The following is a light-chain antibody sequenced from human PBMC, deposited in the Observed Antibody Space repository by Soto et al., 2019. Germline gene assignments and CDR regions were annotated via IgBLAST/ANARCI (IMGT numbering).Light chain of an antibody. V-gene: IGLV3-21*04. CDR3: QVWDIMTDNYV. Sequence: SSELTQPPSVSVAPEKTATITCGGTNIGNKRVHWYRQKPGQAPVLLISYDSDRPSGIPERFSGSNSENTATLTISRVEAGDEADYYCQVWDIMTDNYVFGSGTKVTVL. J-gene: IGLJ1*01. CDR1: NIGNKR. CDR2: YDS.